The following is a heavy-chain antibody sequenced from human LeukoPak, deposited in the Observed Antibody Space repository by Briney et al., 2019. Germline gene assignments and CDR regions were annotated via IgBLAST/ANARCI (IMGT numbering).Heavy chain of an antibody. CDR3: ARGLEWSSGWYSGNWFDP. CDR2: IYNSGST. V-gene: IGHV4-38-2*02. CDR1: GYSISSGYY. J-gene: IGHJ5*02. D-gene: IGHD6-19*01. Sequence: PSETLSLTCTVSGYSISSGYYWGWIRQPAGKGLEWIGRIYNSGSTEYNPSLKSRVTISVDTSKNQFSLKLSSVTAADTAVYYCARGLEWSSGWYSGNWFDPWGQGTLVTVSS.